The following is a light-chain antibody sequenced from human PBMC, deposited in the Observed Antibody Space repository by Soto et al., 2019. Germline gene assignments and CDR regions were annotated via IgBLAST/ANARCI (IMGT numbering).Light chain of an antibody. Sequence: EIVLTQSPGTLSLSPGERATLSCRASQSVSSSYLAWYQQKPGQAPRLLIYDASTRATGVPARFGGSGSGTDFTLTISCLQSEDFATYYCQQYYSYPPSFGGGTKVDIK. J-gene: IGKJ4*01. CDR1: QSVSSSY. CDR2: DAS. V-gene: IGKV3-20*01. CDR3: QQYYSYPPS.